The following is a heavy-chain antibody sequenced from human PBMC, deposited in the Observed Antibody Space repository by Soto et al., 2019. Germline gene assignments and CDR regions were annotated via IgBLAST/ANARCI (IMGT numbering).Heavy chain of an antibody. V-gene: IGHV1-69*01. D-gene: IGHD1-26*01. CDR2: IVPMLGTP. Sequence: QVQLVQSGAEVKEPGSSVRVSCKASGGTFDNFIMNWVRQTPGQGLEWMGGIVPMLGTPTYAEKFKGRVTISATGSTSAMHMAGTSLRSAWPSIGYCARMGPNSSSLSQFSGRDVWGQGTTVTVSS. CDR3: ARMGPNSSSLSQFSGRDV. CDR1: GGTFDNFI. J-gene: IGHJ6*02.